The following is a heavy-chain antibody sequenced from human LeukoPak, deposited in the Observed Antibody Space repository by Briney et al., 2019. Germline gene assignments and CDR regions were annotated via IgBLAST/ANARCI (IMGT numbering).Heavy chain of an antibody. V-gene: IGHV3-48*03. Sequence: PGGSLRLSCAASGFTFSSYEMNWVRQAPGKGLEWVSYISSSSSTIYYADSVKGRFTISRDNAKNSLYLQMNSLRAEDTAVYYCARGTHITGELLPYWGQGTLVTVSS. D-gene: IGHD3-10*01. CDR2: ISSSSSTI. CDR1: GFTFSSYE. J-gene: IGHJ4*02. CDR3: ARGTHITGELLPY.